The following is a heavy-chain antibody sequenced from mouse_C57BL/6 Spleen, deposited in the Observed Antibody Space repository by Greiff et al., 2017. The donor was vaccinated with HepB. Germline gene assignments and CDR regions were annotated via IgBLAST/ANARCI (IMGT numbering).Heavy chain of an antibody. D-gene: IGHD1-1*01. CDR2: ISDGGSYT. J-gene: IGHJ3*01. CDR3: ARIYLYYYGSSPFAY. CDR1: GFTFSSYA. V-gene: IGHV5-4*01. Sequence: EVQGVESGGGLVKPGGSLKLSCAASGFTFSSYAMSWVRQTPEKRLEWVATISDGGSYTYYPDNVKGRFTISRDNAKNNLYLQMSQLKSEDTAMYYCARIYLYYYGSSPFAYWGQGTLVTVSA.